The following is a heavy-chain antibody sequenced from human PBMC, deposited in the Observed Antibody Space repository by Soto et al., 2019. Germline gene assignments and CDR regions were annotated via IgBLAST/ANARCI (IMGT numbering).Heavy chain of an antibody. D-gene: IGHD1-20*01. V-gene: IGHV1-24*01. J-gene: IGHJ1*01. Sequence: ASVKISCKVSGYTLTELSMHWVRQAPGKGLEWMGGFDPEDGETIYAQKFQGRVTMTEDTSTDTAYMELSSLRSEDTAVYYCATWSGIINGEYFQHWGQGTLVTVSS. CDR3: ATWSGIINGEYFQH. CDR1: GYTLTELS. CDR2: FDPEDGET.